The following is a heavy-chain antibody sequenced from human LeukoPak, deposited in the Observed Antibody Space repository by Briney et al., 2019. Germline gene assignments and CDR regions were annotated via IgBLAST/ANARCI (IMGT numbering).Heavy chain of an antibody. D-gene: IGHD3-22*01. V-gene: IGHV4-30-4*01. CDR2: IYYSGST. CDR1: GGSISSGDYY. Sequence: SQTLSLTCTVSGGSISSGDYYWSWIRQPPGKGLEWIGYIYYSGSTYYNPSLKSRVTISVDTSKNQFSLKLSPVTAADTAVYYCARVVVVGDAFDIWGQGTMVTVSS. CDR3: ARVVVVGDAFDI. J-gene: IGHJ3*02.